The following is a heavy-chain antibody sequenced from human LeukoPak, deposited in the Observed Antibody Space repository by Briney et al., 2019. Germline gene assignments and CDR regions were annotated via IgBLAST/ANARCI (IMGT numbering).Heavy chain of an antibody. J-gene: IGHJ4*02. CDR1: GFTFNTYS. CDR2: ISSSSSTI. V-gene: IGHV3-48*01. CDR3: ARDRNTDFWSGYYTNYFDS. D-gene: IGHD3-3*01. Sequence: GGSLRLSCAASGFTFNTYSMNWVRQAPGKGLEWVSYISSSSSTIYYADSVKGRFTISRDNAKNSLYLQMNSLRAEDTAVYYCARDRNTDFWSGYYTNYFDSWGQGTLVTVSS.